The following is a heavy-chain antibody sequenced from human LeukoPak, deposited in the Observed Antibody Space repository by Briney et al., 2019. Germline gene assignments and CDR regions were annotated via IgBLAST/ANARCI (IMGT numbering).Heavy chain of an antibody. CDR1: GFTFSSYG. Sequence: GGSLRLSCAASGFTFSSYGMHWVRQAPGKGLEWVAVISYDGSNKYYADSVKGRFTISRDNSKNTLYLQMNSLRAEDTAVYFCASESWKFGGVIALLDYWGQGTLVTVSS. CDR3: ASESWKFGGVIALLDY. J-gene: IGHJ4*02. CDR2: ISYDGSNK. V-gene: IGHV3-30*03. D-gene: IGHD3-16*02.